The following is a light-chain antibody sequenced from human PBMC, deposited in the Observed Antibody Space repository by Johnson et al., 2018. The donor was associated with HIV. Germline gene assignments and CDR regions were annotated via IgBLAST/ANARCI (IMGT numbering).Light chain of an antibody. Sequence: QSVLTQPPSVSAAPGQKVTISCSGSSSNIGSSPVNWYQQLPGTAPKLLIYRNNQRPSGVPYRFSGSQSGTSASLAISGLQAEDEADYYCATWDDTLNGRYVFGTGTKVTVL. J-gene: IGLJ1*01. CDR2: RNN. CDR1: SSNIGSSP. V-gene: IGLV1-44*01. CDR3: ATWDDTLNGRYV.